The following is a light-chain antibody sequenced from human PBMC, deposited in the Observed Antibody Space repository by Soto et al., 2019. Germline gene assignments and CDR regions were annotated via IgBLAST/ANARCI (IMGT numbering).Light chain of an antibody. J-gene: IGKJ4*01. V-gene: IGKV3-11*01. CDR2: DAS. CDR3: QQRSNWPHT. Sequence: EIVLTQSPATLSLSPGERATLSCRASQSVSRYLAWYQQKPGQAPRLLIYDASNRHTGIPARFSGSGSGTDFTLTINSLEPADFAVYYCQQRSNWPHTFGGGTKVEIK. CDR1: QSVSRY.